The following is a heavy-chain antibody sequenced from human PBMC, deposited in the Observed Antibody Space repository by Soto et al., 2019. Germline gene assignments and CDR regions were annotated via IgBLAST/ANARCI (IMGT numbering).Heavy chain of an antibody. J-gene: IGHJ4*02. V-gene: IGHV3-30*09. CDR2: ISYGGDNK. Sequence: QVQLVESGGGVVQPGRSLRLSCAASGFIFSDYAMHWVRQAPGKGLEWVAVISYGGDNKYYADSVRGRFAISRDNLKNTLDLQMNSMNPEDTAVYHCAKGRHSTSWYGLEADLWGQGTLVTVSS. CDR1: GFIFSDYA. CDR3: AKGRHSTSWYGLEADL. D-gene: IGHD6-13*01.